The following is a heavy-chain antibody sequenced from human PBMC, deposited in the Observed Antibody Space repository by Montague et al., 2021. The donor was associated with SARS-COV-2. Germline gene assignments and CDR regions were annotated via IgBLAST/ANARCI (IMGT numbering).Heavy chain of an antibody. CDR2: TDDRSKWYN. CDR3: ARGGSWLYYFDY. CDR1: GDSVSSNSAA. V-gene: IGHV6-1*01. J-gene: IGHJ4*02. Sequence: CAISGDSVSSNSAAGAWRRQSPPKGSEGLGRTDDRSKWYNDYAVSVKSRITINPDTSKNQFSLQLNSVTPEDTAVYYCARGGSWLYYFDYWGQGTLVTVSS. D-gene: IGHD6-13*01.